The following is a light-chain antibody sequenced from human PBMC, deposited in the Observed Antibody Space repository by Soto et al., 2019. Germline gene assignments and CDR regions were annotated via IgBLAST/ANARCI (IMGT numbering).Light chain of an antibody. V-gene: IGKV1-39*01. CDR2: AAA. CDR1: QSISSY. J-gene: IGKJ3*01. Sequence: DIQMTQPPSSLSASVGDIVTITCRASQSISSYLNRYQQKPGKAPQLLIYAAASLQSGVPSRFSGTGSGTDFTLTISSLPPEDFATYYRQQSYSTPLFSLGPGSKVDIE. CDR3: QQSYSTPLFS.